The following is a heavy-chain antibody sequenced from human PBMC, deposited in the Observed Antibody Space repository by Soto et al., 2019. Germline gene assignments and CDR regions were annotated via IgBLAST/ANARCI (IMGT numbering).Heavy chain of an antibody. D-gene: IGHD3-10*01. J-gene: IGHJ6*02. CDR1: GFTFSTYA. CDR3: AKTMVLLWFGELGP. CDR2: ISGSGGST. Sequence: GGSLRLSCAASGFTFSTYAMSWVRQAPGKGPEWVSAISGSGGSTYYADSVEGRFTISRDNSKNTLYLQMSSLRAEDTAVYYCAKTMVLLWFGELGPWGQGTTVTVSS. V-gene: IGHV3-23*01.